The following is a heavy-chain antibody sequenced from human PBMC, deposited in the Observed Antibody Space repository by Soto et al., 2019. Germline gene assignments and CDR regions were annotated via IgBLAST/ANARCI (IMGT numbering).Heavy chain of an antibody. D-gene: IGHD1-26*01. CDR1: GFTFSSYG. V-gene: IGHV3-30*18. J-gene: IGHJ4*02. CDR2: ISYDGSNK. Sequence: GGSLRLSCAASGFTFSSYGMHWVRRAPGKGLEWVAVISYDGSNKYYADSVKGRFTISRDNSKNTLYLQMNSLRAEDTAVYYCAKAEWELPYFDYWGQGTLVTVSS. CDR3: AKAEWELPYFDY.